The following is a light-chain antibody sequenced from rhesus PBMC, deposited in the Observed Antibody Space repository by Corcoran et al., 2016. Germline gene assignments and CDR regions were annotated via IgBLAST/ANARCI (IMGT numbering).Light chain of an antibody. CDR3: QPNSKLPWT. Sequence: ETVVTQSPATLSLSPGERATLLCWARQSVGSHLAWYQQKPGQAPRLLLKGKTCRAPGIPDRFSGRGSGAEFTLTLNSLEPEDVGIYYWQPNSKLPWTFGQGTKVEVK. CDR1: QSVGSH. J-gene: IGKJ1*01. CDR2: GKT. V-gene: IGKV3-24*04.